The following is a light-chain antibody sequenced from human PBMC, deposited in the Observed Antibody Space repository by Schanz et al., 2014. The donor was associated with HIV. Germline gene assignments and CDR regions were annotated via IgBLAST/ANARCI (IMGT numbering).Light chain of an antibody. CDR3: AAWDDSLNGVL. Sequence: QSVLTQPPSASGTPGQRLTISCSGSSSNIGSNYAYWYQHLPGTAPKLLIYRNNQRPSGVPDRFSGSKSGTSASLAISGLRSEDEADYYCAAWDDSLNGVLFGGGTKLTVL. J-gene: IGLJ2*01. CDR2: RNN. CDR1: SSNIGSNY. V-gene: IGLV1-47*01.